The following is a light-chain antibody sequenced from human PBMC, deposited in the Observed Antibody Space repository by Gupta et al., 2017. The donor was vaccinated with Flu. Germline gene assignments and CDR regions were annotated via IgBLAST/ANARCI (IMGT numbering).Light chain of an antibody. CDR3: NSRDSSGNHVV. CDR2: GKN. Sequence: GKTVSSTCQGDSLRRYYASWYQQKPGHAPVLVIYGKNNRPSGIPDRFSGSSSANTASLTITGAQAEDDADYYCNSRDSSGNHVVVGGGTKLTGL. V-gene: IGLV3-19*01. J-gene: IGLJ2*01. CDR1: SLRRYY.